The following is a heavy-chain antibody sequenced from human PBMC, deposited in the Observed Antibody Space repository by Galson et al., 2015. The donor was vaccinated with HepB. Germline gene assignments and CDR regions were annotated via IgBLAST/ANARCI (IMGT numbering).Heavy chain of an antibody. J-gene: IGHJ3*01. CDR2: ISWNSGNI. V-gene: IGHV3-9*01. D-gene: IGHD4-17*01. Sequence: SLRLSCAASGFIFDDYTMHWVRQVPGKGLEWVSRISWNSGNIGYADSVKGRSTISRDNAENSLYLHMDSLRAEDTALYYCAKDMGHGDYGWAFDVWGQGTMVIVSS. CDR3: AKDMGHGDYGWAFDV. CDR1: GFIFDDYT.